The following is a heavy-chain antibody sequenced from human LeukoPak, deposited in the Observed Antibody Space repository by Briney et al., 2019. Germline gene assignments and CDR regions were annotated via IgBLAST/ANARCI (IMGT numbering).Heavy chain of an antibody. Sequence: ASVKVSCKASGYTFTSYGISWVRQAPGQGLEWMGWISAYNGNTNYAQKLQGRVTMTTDTTTSTAYMELRGLRSDDMAVYYCARDHLTYDFWSGHHNWFDPWGKGTLVTVSS. CDR3: ARDHLTYDFWSGHHNWFDP. J-gene: IGHJ5*02. V-gene: IGHV1-18*03. D-gene: IGHD3-3*01. CDR1: GYTFTSYG. CDR2: ISAYNGNT.